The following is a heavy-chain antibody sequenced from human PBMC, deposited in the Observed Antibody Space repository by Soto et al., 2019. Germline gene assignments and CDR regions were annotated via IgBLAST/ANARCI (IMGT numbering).Heavy chain of an antibody. CDR3: ARRVTGGGERFDP. Sequence: SETLSLTCTVSGGSVSSGSYYLSWIRQPPGKGLEWIGYIYYSGSTNYNPSLKSRVAISVDTSRNQFSLRLNSVTVADTAVYYCARRVTGGGERFDPWGQGSLVTVSS. D-gene: IGHD2-21*02. J-gene: IGHJ5*02. V-gene: IGHV4-61*01. CDR2: IYYSGST. CDR1: GGSVSSGSYY.